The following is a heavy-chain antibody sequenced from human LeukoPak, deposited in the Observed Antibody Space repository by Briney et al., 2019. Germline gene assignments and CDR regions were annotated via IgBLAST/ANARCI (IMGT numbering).Heavy chain of an antibody. D-gene: IGHD5-12*01. J-gene: IGHJ3*02. CDR2: INPNSGGT. V-gene: IGHV1-2*02. Sequence: GASVKVSCKTSGYTFTAYYMHWVRQAPGHGLEWMGWINPNSGGTNYAQRFQGRVTMTRDTSISTAYMELSRLRSDDTAVYYCARGIGWLPRVIWGQGTMVTVSS. CDR3: ARGIGWLPRVI. CDR1: GYTFTAYY.